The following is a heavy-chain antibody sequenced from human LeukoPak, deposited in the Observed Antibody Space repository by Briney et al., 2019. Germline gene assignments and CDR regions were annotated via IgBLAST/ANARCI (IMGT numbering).Heavy chain of an antibody. Sequence: PGRSLRLSCAASGFTFDDYAMHWVRQAPGKGLEGVSGISWNSGSIVYADSVKGRFTISRDNAKNSLYLQMNSLRAEDMVLYYCAKDISAAGTFWYFDLWGRGTLVTVSS. J-gene: IGHJ2*01. V-gene: IGHV3-9*03. CDR3: AKDISAAGTFWYFDL. CDR2: ISWNSGSI. D-gene: IGHD6-13*01. CDR1: GFTFDDYA.